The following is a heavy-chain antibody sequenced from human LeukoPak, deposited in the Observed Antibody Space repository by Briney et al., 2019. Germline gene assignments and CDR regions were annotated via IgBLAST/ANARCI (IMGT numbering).Heavy chain of an antibody. D-gene: IGHD5-18*01. J-gene: IGHJ4*02. CDR2: IIPIFGTA. V-gene: IGHV1-69*05. Sequence: GASVKVSCKASGGTFSSYAISWVRQAPGKGLEWMGGIIPIFGTANYAQKVQGRVTITTDESTSTAYMELSSLRSEDTAVYYCARARHTAMGYYFDYWGQGTLVTVSS. CDR1: GGTFSSYA. CDR3: ARARHTAMGYYFDY.